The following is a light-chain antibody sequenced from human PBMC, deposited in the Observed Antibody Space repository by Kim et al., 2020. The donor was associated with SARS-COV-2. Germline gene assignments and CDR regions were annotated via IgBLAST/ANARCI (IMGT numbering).Light chain of an antibody. V-gene: IGKV3-20*01. CDR2: GAS. CDR1: QSVSSSY. CDR3: QQYGSSRALT. Sequence: EIVLTQSPGTLSLSPGERATLSCRASQSVSSSYLAWYQQKPGQAPRLLIYGASSRATGIPDRFSGSGSGTDFTLTISRLEPEDFAVYYCQQYGSSRALTVGGGTKVDIK. J-gene: IGKJ4*01.